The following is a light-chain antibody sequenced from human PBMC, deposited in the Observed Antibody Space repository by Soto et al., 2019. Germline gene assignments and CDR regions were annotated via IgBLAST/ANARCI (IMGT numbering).Light chain of an antibody. Sequence: DIVMTQSPLSLPVTPGEPASISCRSSQSLLYSNGYNYLVWYLQRPGQSPQLLIYLGSNRASWVPDRFSGSGSGTDFTLKISRVEAEDVGVYYCMQALQTPPTFGGGTKVEIK. CDR1: QSLLYSNGYNY. CDR2: LGS. J-gene: IGKJ4*01. V-gene: IGKV2-28*01. CDR3: MQALQTPPT.